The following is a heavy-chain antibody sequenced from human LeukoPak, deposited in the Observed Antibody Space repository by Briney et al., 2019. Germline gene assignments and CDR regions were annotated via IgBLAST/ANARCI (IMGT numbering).Heavy chain of an antibody. CDR2: INHSGST. D-gene: IGHD1-1*01. J-gene: IGHJ5*02. CDR1: GGSFSGYY. CDR3: ARATRGSNWFDP. V-gene: IGHV4-34*01. Sequence: PSETLSLTCAVYGGSFSGYYWSWLRQPPGKGLEWIGEINHSGSTNYNPSLKSRVTISVGTSKDQFSLKLSSVTAADTAVYYCARATRGSNWFDPWGQGTLVTVSS.